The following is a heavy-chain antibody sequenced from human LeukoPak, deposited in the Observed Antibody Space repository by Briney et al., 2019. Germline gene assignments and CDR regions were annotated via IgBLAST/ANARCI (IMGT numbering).Heavy chain of an antibody. J-gene: IGHJ4*02. V-gene: IGHV1-2*02. CDR3: ARSWGDS. D-gene: IGHD3-16*01. CDR1: GYTFTVCY. Sequence: GASVTVSFKASGYTFTVCYMYWVRQAPGQGLEWMGWINPNSGGTNYAQRFQGRVTMTRDTSISTAYMEWSRLRYDDTAVYYCARSWGDSWGEGGLLSVCS. CDR2: INPNSGGT.